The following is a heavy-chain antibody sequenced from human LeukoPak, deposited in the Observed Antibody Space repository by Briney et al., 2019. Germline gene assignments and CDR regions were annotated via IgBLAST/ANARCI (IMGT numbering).Heavy chain of an antibody. CDR3: TRDGGSFCDFDY. V-gene: IGHV3-64*02. J-gene: IGHJ4*02. Sequence: PGGSLRLSCVASGFSFRNYAIHWVRQAPGKGLEYVSVINTDGRITYYADSVKGRFTISRDNSKNTVYLQMGSLRGDDMAVYYCTRDGGSFCDFDYWGQGALATVSS. CDR1: GFSFRNYA. CDR2: INTDGRIT. D-gene: IGHD1-26*01.